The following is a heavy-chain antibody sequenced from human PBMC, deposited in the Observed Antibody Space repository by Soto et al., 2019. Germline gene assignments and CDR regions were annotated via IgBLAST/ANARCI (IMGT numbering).Heavy chain of an antibody. V-gene: IGHV1-8*01. D-gene: IGHD6-19*01. CDR1: GYTFTSYD. CDR3: ARAGYSSGWYRDHDAFDI. CDR2: MNPNSGNT. J-gene: IGHJ3*02. Sequence: ASVKVSCKASGYTFTSYDINWVRQATGQGLEWMGWMNPNSGNTGYAQKFQGRVTMTRNTSISTAYMELSSLRSEDTAVYYCARAGYSSGWYRDHDAFDIWGQGTMVTVSS.